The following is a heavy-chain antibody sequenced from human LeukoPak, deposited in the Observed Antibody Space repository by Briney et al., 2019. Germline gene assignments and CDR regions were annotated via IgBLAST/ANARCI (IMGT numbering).Heavy chain of an antibody. V-gene: IGHV3-30*04. CDR1: GFTFTGHS. D-gene: IGHD1-26*01. CDR2: VGDDAKTI. CDR3: AREKQSGGTPFDY. Sequence: PGGSLRLSCVASGFTFTGHSMHWVRQAPGKGLEWVAVVGDDAKTIFYADSLKGRFTVSRDNSKNTVYLQINSLRDEDTAVYYCAREKQSGGTPFDYWGQGSLVTVSS. J-gene: IGHJ4*02.